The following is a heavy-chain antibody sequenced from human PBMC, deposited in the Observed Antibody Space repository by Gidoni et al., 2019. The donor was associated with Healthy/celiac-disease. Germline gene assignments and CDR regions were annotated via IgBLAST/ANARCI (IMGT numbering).Heavy chain of an antibody. V-gene: IGHV3-23*01. D-gene: IGHD3-9*01. J-gene: IGHJ4*02. Sequence: EVQLLESGGGLVQPGGSLRPSCAASGFTFTSYAMSWVRPAPGKGLEWVSAISGSGGSTYYADSVKGRFTISRDNSKNTLYLQMNSLRAEDTAVYYCATDLRYFDSSFHYFDYWGQGTLVTVSS. CDR3: ATDLRYFDSSFHYFDY. CDR1: GFTFTSYA. CDR2: ISGSGGST.